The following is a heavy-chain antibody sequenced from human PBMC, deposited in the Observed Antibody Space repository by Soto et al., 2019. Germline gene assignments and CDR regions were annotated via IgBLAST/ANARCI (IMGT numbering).Heavy chain of an antibody. Sequence: PGGSLRLSCAASGFTFSSYSMNWVRQAPGKGLEWVSSISSSSSYIYYADSVKGRFTISRDNAKNSLYLQMNSLRAEDTAVYYCARHGYSSGWPPGYWGQGTLVTVSS. D-gene: IGHD6-19*01. V-gene: IGHV3-21*01. CDR3: ARHGYSSGWPPGY. CDR2: ISSSSSYI. CDR1: GFTFSSYS. J-gene: IGHJ4*02.